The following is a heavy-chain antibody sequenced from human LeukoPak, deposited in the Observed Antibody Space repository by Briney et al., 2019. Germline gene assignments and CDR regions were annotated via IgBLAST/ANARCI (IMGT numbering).Heavy chain of an antibody. CDR3: AKDTGTVNTATFDY. Sequence: PGGSLRLSCAASGFTFSSYGMHWVRQAPGKGLEWVAFIRYDGSNKYYADSVKGRFTISRDNSKNALYLQMNSLRAEDTALYYCAKDTGTVNTATFDYWGQGTLVTVSS. J-gene: IGHJ4*02. CDR2: IRYDGSNK. D-gene: IGHD4-17*01. V-gene: IGHV3-30*02. CDR1: GFTFSSYG.